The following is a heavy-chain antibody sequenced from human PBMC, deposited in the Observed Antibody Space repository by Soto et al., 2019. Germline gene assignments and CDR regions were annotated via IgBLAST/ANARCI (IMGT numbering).Heavy chain of an antibody. CDR2: INHSGGT. J-gene: IGHJ5*02. D-gene: IGHD1-26*01. CDR3: ARDAGIVGTTTWFDP. CDR1: GGSFSGDY. Sequence: SGAVYLTCADYGGSFSGDYGNWIREAPGKGLERSGEINHSGGTNYNPSLKSRVTISVDTSKNQFSLKLRSVTAADTAVYYCARDAGIVGTTTWFDPWGQGTLVTVS. V-gene: IGHV4-34*01.